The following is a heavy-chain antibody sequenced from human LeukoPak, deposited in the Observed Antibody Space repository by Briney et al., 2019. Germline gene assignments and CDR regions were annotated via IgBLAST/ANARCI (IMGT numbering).Heavy chain of an antibody. CDR3: VRVGRCLHLIPDF. V-gene: IGHV4-59*01. Sequence: SETLSLTCTVSGGSMTNYYWGYIRQPPGKGLEWIAYISYSGKRNYNPSLRSRVTMSVDMSKNQFALKQASVTAADTAVYYFVRVGRCLHLIPDFWGRGTLVTVSS. D-gene: IGHD2-2*01. CDR2: ISYSGKR. J-gene: IGHJ4*02. CDR1: GGSMTNYY.